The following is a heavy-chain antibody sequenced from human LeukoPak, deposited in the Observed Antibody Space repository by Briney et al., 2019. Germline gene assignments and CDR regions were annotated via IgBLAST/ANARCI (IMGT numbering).Heavy chain of an antibody. V-gene: IGHV5-51*01. J-gene: IGHJ3*02. Sequence: GESLKISCKASGYSFSSYWIGWVRQIPGKGLEWMGVIYPDDSDTRYSPSLQGQVTISADKSISTAYLQWSSLKASDTAIYFCARRKLAASAPFFAFDIWGQGTMVTVSS. CDR3: ARRKLAASAPFFAFDI. CDR1: GYSFSSYW. CDR2: IYPDDSDT. D-gene: IGHD6-6*01.